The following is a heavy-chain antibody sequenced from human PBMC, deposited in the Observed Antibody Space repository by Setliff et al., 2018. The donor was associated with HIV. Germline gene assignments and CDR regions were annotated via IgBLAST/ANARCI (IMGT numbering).Heavy chain of an antibody. J-gene: IGHJ5*01. CDR3: AKRAVQDGTVTSSNWFES. CDR1: GGSFGVYR. CDR2: IDSSGTT. D-gene: IGHD1-7*01. V-gene: IGHV4-4*07. Sequence: SETLSLTCTISGGSFGVYRWSWIRQSAGRGLEWIGRIDSSGTTDYKPSLKGRVAISVDTSRNQFSLRVTSVTAADTAVYYCAKRAVQDGTVTSSNWFESWGQGTLVT.